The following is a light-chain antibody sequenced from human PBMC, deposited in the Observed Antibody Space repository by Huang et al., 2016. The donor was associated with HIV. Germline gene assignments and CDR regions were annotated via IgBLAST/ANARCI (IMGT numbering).Light chain of an antibody. CDR1: NAINNW. J-gene: IGKJ2*01. CDR3: LQANSFPYT. CDR2: AAS. Sequence: DIQMTQSPSSVSASVGDRVTISCRASNAINNWLAWYQQKPGKAPKLLIDAASTLQRGVPSRVSGRGSGTEFTLTSSTLQPEDSATYYCLQANSFPYTFGQGTKLEIK. V-gene: IGKV1-12*01.